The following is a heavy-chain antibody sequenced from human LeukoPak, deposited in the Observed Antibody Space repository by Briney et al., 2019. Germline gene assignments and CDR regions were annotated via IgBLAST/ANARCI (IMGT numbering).Heavy chain of an antibody. CDR1: GFTFSSYG. CDR3: AKEGAFSVTLDY. V-gene: IGHV3-30*18. J-gene: IGHJ4*02. Sequence: GRSLRLSCAASGFTFSSYGMHWVRQAPGKGLEWVAVISYDGSNKYYADSVKGRFTISRDNSKNTLYLQMNSLRAEDTAVYYCAKEGAFSVTLDYWGQGTLVTVSS. CDR2: ISYDGSNK. D-gene: IGHD4-11*01.